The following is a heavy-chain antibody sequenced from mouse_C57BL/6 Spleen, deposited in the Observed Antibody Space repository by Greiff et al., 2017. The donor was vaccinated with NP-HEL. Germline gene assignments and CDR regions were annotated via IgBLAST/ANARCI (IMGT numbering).Heavy chain of an antibody. D-gene: IGHD1-1*01. V-gene: IGHV1-81*01. Sequence: QVQLQQSGAELARPGASVKLSCKASGYTFTSYGISWVKQSTGQGLEWIGEIYPRSGNTYYNEKFKGKATLTADKCSSTAYMELRSLTSEDSAVYFCARREVVTTVVAREDMDCWGQGTSVTVSS. CDR2: IYPRSGNT. CDR3: ARREVVTTVVAREDMDC. J-gene: IGHJ4*01. CDR1: GYTFTSYG.